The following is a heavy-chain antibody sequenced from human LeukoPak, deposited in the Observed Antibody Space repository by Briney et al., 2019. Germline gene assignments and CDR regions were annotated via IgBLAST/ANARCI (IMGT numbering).Heavy chain of an antibody. CDR1: GFIFDDYA. D-gene: IGHD5-18*01. Sequence: GGSLRLSCAASGFIFDDYAMHWVRQAPGKGLEWVSLISGDGDSTYYADSVKGRFTISRDNSKNSLYLQMNSLRTEDTALFYCAKDKYSYGYNFDYWGQGTLVTVSS. CDR2: ISGDGDST. V-gene: IGHV3-43*02. J-gene: IGHJ4*02. CDR3: AKDKYSYGYNFDY.